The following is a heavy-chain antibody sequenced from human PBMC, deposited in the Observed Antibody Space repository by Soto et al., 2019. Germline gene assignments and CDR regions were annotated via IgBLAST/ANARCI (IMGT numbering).Heavy chain of an antibody. CDR3: ARPYYYGSGSCFDY. V-gene: IGHV3-48*01. Sequence: EVQLVESGGGLVQPGGSLRLSCAASGFTFSSYSMNWVRQAPGKGLEWVSYISSSSSTIYYADSVKVRFTISRDNAKNSLYLQMNSLRAEDTAVYYCARPYYYGSGSCFDYWGQGTLVTVSS. J-gene: IGHJ4*02. CDR1: GFTFSSYS. D-gene: IGHD3-10*01. CDR2: ISSSSSTI.